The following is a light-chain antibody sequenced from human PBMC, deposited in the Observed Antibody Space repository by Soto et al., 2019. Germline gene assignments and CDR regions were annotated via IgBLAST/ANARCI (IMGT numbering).Light chain of an antibody. CDR1: QSVSSY. J-gene: IGKJ4*01. Sequence: EIVLTQSPATLSLSPGERATLSCRASQSVSSYLAWYQQKPGQAPRLLIYDASNTATGIPARFSGSGSGTDFTLTISSLEAEDFVVYYCQQRSNWLTFGGGTKVEIK. V-gene: IGKV3-11*01. CDR3: QQRSNWLT. CDR2: DAS.